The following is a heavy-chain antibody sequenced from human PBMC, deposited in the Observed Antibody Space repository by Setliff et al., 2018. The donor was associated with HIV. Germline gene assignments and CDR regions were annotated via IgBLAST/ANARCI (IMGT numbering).Heavy chain of an antibody. CDR2: LSGSGGST. CDR3: AQAQTSVSGSYYQYLQH. V-gene: IGHV3-23*01. CDR1: ELTFSNYA. D-gene: IGHD3-10*01. J-gene: IGHJ1*01. Sequence: SLRLSCAASELTFSNYAMTWVRQAPGKGLVWVSSLSGSGGSTYYADSVKGRFTISRDNSKNTLYLRMNSLRAEDTAVYYCAQAQTSVSGSYYQYLQHWGQGTLVTVSS.